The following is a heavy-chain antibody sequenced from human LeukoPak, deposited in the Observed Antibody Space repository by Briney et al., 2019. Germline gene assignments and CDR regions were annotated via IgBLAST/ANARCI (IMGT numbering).Heavy chain of an antibody. Sequence: GGSLRLSCAASGFTFSNAWMSWVRQAPGKGLEWVGRIKSKTDGGTTDYAAPVKGRFTISRDDSKNTLYLQMNSLRAEDTAVYYCARDLQVVVIEYYFDYWGQGTLVTVSS. CDR3: ARDLQVVVIEYYFDY. CDR2: IKSKTDGGTT. J-gene: IGHJ4*02. V-gene: IGHV3-15*01. D-gene: IGHD3-22*01. CDR1: GFTFSNAW.